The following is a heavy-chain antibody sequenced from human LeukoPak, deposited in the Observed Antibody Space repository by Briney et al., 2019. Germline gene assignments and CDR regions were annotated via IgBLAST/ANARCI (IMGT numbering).Heavy chain of an antibody. Sequence: GGSLRLSCAASGFTFSDAWMNWVRQAPGKGLEWLGRVKSKSDGRTIEYAAPVKGRFTISRDDSKNTLYLQMNSLKIEDTAVYYCTKLAYCGFYCSGDDWGQGTLVTVSS. V-gene: IGHV3-15*01. J-gene: IGHJ4*02. CDR3: TKLAYCGFYCSGDD. CDR2: VKSKSDGRTI. D-gene: IGHD2-21*02. CDR1: GFTFSDAW.